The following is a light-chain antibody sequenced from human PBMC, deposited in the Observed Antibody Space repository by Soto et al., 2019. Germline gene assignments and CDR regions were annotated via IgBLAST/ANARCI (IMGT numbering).Light chain of an antibody. CDR1: QGISNY. CDR3: QKYNSAPTWT. V-gene: IGKV1-27*01. J-gene: IGKJ1*01. CDR2: AAS. Sequence: DIQMTQSPSSLSASVGDRVTITCRASQGISNYLAWYQQKPGKVPKLLIYAASTLQSGVPSRFRGSGSGTDFTLTISSLQPEDVATYYSQKYNSAPTWTFGQGPKVEIK.